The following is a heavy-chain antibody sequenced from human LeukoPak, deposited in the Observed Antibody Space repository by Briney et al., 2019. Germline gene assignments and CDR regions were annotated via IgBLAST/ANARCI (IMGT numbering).Heavy chain of an antibody. CDR1: GGSISSYY. CDR2: IYYSGST. D-gene: IGHD6-13*01. J-gene: IGHJ4*02. V-gene: IGHV4-59*01. Sequence: SETLSLTCTVSGGSISSYYWSWIRQPPGKGLEWIGYIYYSGSTNYNPSLKSRVTISVDTSKNQFSLKLSSVTAAGTAVYYCARYGAIAAADYWGQGTLVTVSS. CDR3: ARYGAIAAADY.